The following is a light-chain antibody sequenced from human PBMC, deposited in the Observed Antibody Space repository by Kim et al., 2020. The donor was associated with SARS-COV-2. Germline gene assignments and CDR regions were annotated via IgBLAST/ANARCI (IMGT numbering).Light chain of an antibody. CDR1: QSVNRSY. J-gene: IGKJ2*01. CDR2: GAS. CDR3: HQYGSSDT. Sequence: LSPGERTTLSSRTSQSVNRSYLAWYQKKPGQAPRLLISGASRRATGIPDRCTGSRSGTDFTLTISRLEPGDSAVYYSHQYGSSDTFGQGSKLEI. V-gene: IGKV3-20*01.